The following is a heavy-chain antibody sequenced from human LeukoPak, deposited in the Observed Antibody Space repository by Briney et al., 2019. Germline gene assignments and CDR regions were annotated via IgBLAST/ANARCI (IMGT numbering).Heavy chain of an antibody. J-gene: IGHJ4*02. CDR3: AKDLGAVAGSYYFDY. V-gene: IGHV3-23*01. Sequence: PGGSLRLSCAASGFTFSSYGMSWVRQAPGKGLEWVSAISGSGGSTYYADSVKGRFTISRDNSKNTLYLQMNSLRAEDTAVYYCAKDLGAVAGSYYFDYWGQGTLVTVSS. CDR1: GFTFSSYG. CDR2: ISGSGGST. D-gene: IGHD6-19*01.